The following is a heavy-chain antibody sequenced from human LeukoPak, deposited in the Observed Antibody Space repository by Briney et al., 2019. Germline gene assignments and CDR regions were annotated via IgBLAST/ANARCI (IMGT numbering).Heavy chain of an antibody. CDR2: IYPGDSDT. CDR3: ARLGGYVPSNWFDP. J-gene: IGHJ5*02. CDR1: GSSFTSYW. V-gene: IGHV5-51*01. D-gene: IGHD5-12*01. Sequence: SLQISCQGSGSSFTSYWIGWVGPVTGKGLEWMGIIYPGDSDTRYSPSFQGQVTISADKSISTAYLQWSSLKASDTAMYYCARLGGYVPSNWFDPWGQGTLVTVSS.